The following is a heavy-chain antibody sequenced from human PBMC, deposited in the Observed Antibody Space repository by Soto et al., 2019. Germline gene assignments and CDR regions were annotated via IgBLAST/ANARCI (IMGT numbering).Heavy chain of an antibody. V-gene: IGHV3-23*01. D-gene: IGHD1-20*01. CDR3: VKAVYLLDFDY. CDR2: ISGTGGNT. Sequence: VGSLRLSCAASGFTFSSYAMTWVRQAPGKGLEWVSTISGTGGNTYYADSVKGRFTISRDNSKNTVYLQMNSLRAEDTAVYYCVKAVYLLDFDYWGQGTLVTVSS. J-gene: IGHJ4*02. CDR1: GFTFSSYA.